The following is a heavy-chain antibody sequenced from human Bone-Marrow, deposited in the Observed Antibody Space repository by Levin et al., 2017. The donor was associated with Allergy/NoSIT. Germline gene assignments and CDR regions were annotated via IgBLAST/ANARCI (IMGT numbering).Heavy chain of an antibody. CDR2: VSYDGGTK. CDR1: GFAFPSYS. CDR3: AKQKWDDDRYFDL. J-gene: IGHJ2*01. V-gene: IGHV3-30-3*01. D-gene: IGHD1-26*01. Sequence: GGSLRLSCAASGFAFPSYSIHWVRQAPGKGLEWVASVSYDGGTKYYADSVKGRFTISRDNSKNTLTLQMNSLGPEDTALYFCAKQKWDDDRYFDLWGRGTLVAVSS.